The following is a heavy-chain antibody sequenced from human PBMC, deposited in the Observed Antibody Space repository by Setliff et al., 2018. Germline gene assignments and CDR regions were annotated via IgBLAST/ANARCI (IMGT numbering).Heavy chain of an antibody. J-gene: IGHJ6*02. CDR2: ISSSSSTI. CDR1: GFTFSSYS. D-gene: IGHD2-21*02. CDR3: ARNWATAQHYYYGMDV. V-gene: IGHV3-48*01. Sequence: PGGSLRLSCAASGFTFSSYSMNWVRQAPGKGLEWVSYISSSSSTIYYADSVKGRFTISRDNAKNSLYLQMNSLRAEDTAVYYCARNWATAQHYYYGMDVWGQGTTVTVSS.